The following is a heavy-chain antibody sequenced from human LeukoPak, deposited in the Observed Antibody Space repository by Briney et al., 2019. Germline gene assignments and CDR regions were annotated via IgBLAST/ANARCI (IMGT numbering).Heavy chain of an antibody. D-gene: IGHD2-2*01. CDR3: ARQTICSSTSCADYFDY. V-gene: IGHV4-59*01. J-gene: IGHJ4*02. Sequence: SETLSLTCAVYGGSFSGYYWSWIRQPPGKGLEWIGYIYYSGSTNYNPSLKSRVTISVDTSKNQFSLKLSSVTAADTAVYYCARQTICSSTSCADYFDYWGQGTLVTVSS. CDR2: IYYSGST. CDR1: GGSFSGYY.